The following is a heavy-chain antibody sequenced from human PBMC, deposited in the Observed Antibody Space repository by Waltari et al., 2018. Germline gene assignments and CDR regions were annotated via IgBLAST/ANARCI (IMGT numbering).Heavy chain of an antibody. D-gene: IGHD3-16*01. CDR3: ARGSVLLSPHDAFDI. CDR1: GFTFSSYS. J-gene: IGHJ3*02. Sequence: EVQLVESGGGLVKPGGSLRLSCAASGFTFSSYSMNWVRQAPGKGLEWVSSISSSSYIYYADSWKGRFTISRDNAKNSLYLQMNSLRAEDTAVYYCARGSVLLSPHDAFDIWGQGTMVTVSS. V-gene: IGHV3-21*01. CDR2: ISSSSYI.